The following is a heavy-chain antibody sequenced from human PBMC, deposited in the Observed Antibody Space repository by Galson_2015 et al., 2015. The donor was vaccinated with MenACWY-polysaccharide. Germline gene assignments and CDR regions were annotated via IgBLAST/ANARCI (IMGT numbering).Heavy chain of an antibody. CDR1: QFTFNNYA. Sequence: SLRLSCAASQFTFNNYAMIWVRQAPGEGLEWVSTINPSGGSTWYADSVKGRFSISRDNSNNMLYLQMNSLRADDTAVYYCANGCSISSCSPLDYWGQGTLVSVTS. CDR3: ANGCSISSCSPLDY. J-gene: IGHJ4*02. V-gene: IGHV3-23*01. D-gene: IGHD2-2*01. CDR2: INPSGGST.